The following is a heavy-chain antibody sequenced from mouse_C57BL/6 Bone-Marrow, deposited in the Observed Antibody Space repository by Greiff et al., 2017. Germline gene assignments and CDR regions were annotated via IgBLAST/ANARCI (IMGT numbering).Heavy chain of an antibody. CDR3: ARQGGYFDV. V-gene: IGHV5-6*01. J-gene: IGHJ1*03. Sequence: EVQLVESGRDLVKPGGFLKLSCAASGFTFSSYGMSWVRQTPDKRLEWVATISSGGSYTYYPDSVKGRFTISRDNAKNTLYLQMSSLKSEDTAMYYCARQGGYFDVWGTGTTVTVSS. CDR2: ISSGGSYT. CDR1: GFTFSSYG.